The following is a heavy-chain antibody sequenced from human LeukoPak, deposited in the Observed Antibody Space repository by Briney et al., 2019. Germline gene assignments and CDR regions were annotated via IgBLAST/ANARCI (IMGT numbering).Heavy chain of an antibody. J-gene: IGHJ6*03. D-gene: IGHD6-6*01. CDR2: IIPIFGTA. CDR1: GGTFSSYA. CDR3: ARARNDIAARPLGLAYYYYYMDV. V-gene: IGHV1-69*13. Sequence: GASVTVSCKASGGTFSSYAISWVRLAPGQGLEWMGGIIPIFGTANYAQKFQGRVTITADESTSTAYMELSSLRSEDTAVYYCARARNDIAARPLGLAYYYYYMDVWGKGTTVTVSS.